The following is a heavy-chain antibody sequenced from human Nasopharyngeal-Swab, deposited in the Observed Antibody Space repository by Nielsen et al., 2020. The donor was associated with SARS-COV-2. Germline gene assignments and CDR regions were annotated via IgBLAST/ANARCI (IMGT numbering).Heavy chain of an antibody. CDR3: ARSYNPGGFGWLLSND. CDR1: GLTFSSYP. D-gene: IGHD3-9*01. J-gene: IGHJ4*02. V-gene: IGHV3-30*04. Sequence: GESLKISCEASGLTFSSYPMQWVRRAPGKGLEWVSVISYGGGDEHYADSVKGRFTISRDNSKNTLYLQMNSLTVDDTAVYYCARSYNPGGFGWLLSNDWGQGTLVTVSS. CDR2: ISYGGGDE.